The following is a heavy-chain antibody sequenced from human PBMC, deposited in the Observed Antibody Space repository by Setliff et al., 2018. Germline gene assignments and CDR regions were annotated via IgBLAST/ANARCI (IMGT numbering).Heavy chain of an antibody. J-gene: IGHJ6*03. Sequence: ASVKVSCKASGYTFTSYDINWVRQATGQGLEWMGWMNPNSGRTGYPQNFQDRVTMTTDASTSTAYMKLSSLRSEDTAVYYCAREGVDSRSSTDYRYYMDVWGKGTTVTVSS. CDR1: GYTFTSYD. CDR3: AREGVDSRSSTDYRYYMDV. D-gene: IGHD6-6*01. V-gene: IGHV1-8*02. CDR2: MNPNSGRT.